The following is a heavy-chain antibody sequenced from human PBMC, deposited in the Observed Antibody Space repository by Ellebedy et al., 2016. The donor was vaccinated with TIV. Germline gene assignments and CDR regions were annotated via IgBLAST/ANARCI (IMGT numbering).Heavy chain of an antibody. V-gene: IGHV1-18*01. Sequence: AASVKVSCKASGYTFISYGITWPRQAPGQGLEWMGWISAHSGNTNYAQKLQGRVTMTTDTSTSTSYMELRSLRSDDTAVYYCARNGSGSPTFDYWGQGTLVTVSS. D-gene: IGHD3-10*01. J-gene: IGHJ4*02. CDR2: ISAHSGNT. CDR1: GYTFISYG. CDR3: ARNGSGSPTFDY.